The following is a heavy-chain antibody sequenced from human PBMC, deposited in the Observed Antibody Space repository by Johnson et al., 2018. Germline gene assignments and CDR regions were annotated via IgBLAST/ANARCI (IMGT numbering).Heavy chain of an antibody. D-gene: IGHD2-8*02. V-gene: IGHV3-30*18. J-gene: IGHJ3*01. Sequence: VQLVETGGGVVQPGRPLKLSCAASGFTFSDYGMHWVRQAPGKGLEWVAVISYDGTKTYYADSVKGRFTVSGDNSKTPLYLQKDSLRLEDSAVYYCANDWRFCTGDPWFLTDAFDVCGQGTMVTVSS. CDR2: ISYDGTKT. CDR3: ANDWRFCTGDPWFLTDAFDV. CDR1: GFTFSDYG.